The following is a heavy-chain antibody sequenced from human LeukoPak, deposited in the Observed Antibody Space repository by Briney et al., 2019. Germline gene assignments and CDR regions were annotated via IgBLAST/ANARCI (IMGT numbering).Heavy chain of an antibody. V-gene: IGHV3-53*01. CDR2: IYSGGST. Sequence: GGSLRLSCAASGFTVSSNYMSWVRQAPGKGLEWVSIIYSGGSTFYADSVKGRFTISRDNAKNSLYLQMNSLRAEDTAVYYCARKNGLDYWGQGTLVTVSS. CDR3: ARKNGLDY. CDR1: GFTVSSNY. J-gene: IGHJ4*02.